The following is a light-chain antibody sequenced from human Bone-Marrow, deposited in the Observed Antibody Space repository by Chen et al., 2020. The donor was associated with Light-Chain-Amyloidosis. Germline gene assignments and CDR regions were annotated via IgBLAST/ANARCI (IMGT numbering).Light chain of an antibody. V-gene: IGLV3-21*02. CDR3: QVWDRSSDRPV. Sequence: SYVLTQPSSVPLPPGQTATIACGGNNIGSTSVHWYQQTPGQAPLLVVYDDSDRPSGIPERLSGSNSGNTATLTISRVEAGDEADYYCQVWDRSSDRPVFGGGTKLTVL. J-gene: IGLJ3*02. CDR2: DDS. CDR1: NIGSTS.